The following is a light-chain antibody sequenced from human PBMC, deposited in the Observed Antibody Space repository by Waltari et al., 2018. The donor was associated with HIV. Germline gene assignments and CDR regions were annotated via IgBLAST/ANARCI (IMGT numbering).Light chain of an antibody. V-gene: IGLV2-11*01. Sequence: QSDLTQPASVSGSPGQSITISCTGTSSDVGGYYYVSWYQKPPGKAPKVMIFDVSKRPSGVPDRFSGSKSGNTASLTISGLQAEDEADYYCCSYAGRDTFVLFGGGTKLTVL. CDR1: SSDVGGYYY. J-gene: IGLJ2*01. CDR2: DVS. CDR3: CSYAGRDTFVL.